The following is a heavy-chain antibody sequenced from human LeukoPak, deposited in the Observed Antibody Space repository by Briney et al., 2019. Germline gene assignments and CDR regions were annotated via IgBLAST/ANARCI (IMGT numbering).Heavy chain of an antibody. CDR3: ARDSNPGLDV. CDR1: GFTVSNNY. CDR2: IYSGGST. V-gene: IGHV3-53*05. D-gene: IGHD2-8*01. Sequence: PGGTLRLSCAASGFTVSNNYMSWVRHPPEKVLEWVSVIYSGGSTYYADSVKGPFTISRDNSKNTLYLQMDSLRADDTAMYYCARDSNPGLDVWGQGTTVTVSS. J-gene: IGHJ6*02.